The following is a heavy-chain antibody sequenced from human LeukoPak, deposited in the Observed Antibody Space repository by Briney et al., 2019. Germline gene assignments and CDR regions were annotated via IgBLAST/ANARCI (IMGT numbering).Heavy chain of an antibody. D-gene: IGHD3-22*01. Sequence: GGSLRLSCAASGFTFSSYAMSWVRQAPGKGLEWVSAISGSGGSTYYADSVKGRFTISRDNSKNTLYLQMNSLRAEDTAVYYCAKDVGWYYDSSGYHYMGVWGKGTTVTVSS. CDR3: AKDVGWYYDSSGYHYMGV. CDR1: GFTFSSYA. J-gene: IGHJ6*03. CDR2: ISGSGGST. V-gene: IGHV3-23*01.